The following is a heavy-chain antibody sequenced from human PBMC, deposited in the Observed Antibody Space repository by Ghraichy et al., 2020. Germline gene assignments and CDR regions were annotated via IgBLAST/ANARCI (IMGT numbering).Heavy chain of an antibody. CDR1: GYTFTNFV. Sequence: SVKVSCKASGYTFTNFVLHWVRQAPGQNLEWLGLITVANGNTRYSEKFQDRVTFTRDTSANTAYMELRSLRSDDSAVYYCAREENTGDYRTVDYWGQGTLVTVSS. D-gene: IGHD3-16*02. V-gene: IGHV1-3*01. J-gene: IGHJ4*02. CDR3: AREENTGDYRTVDY. CDR2: ITVANGNT.